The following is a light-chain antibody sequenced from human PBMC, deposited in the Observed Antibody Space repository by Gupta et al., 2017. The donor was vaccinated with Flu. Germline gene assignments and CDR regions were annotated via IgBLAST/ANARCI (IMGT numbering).Light chain of an antibody. J-gene: IGKJ3*01. CDR3: QELNNYPPFT. CDR2: AAS. CDR1: QDISSY. Sequence: DIQLTQSPSFLSASVGDRVTITCRASQDISSYLAWYQQKPGKAPNLLIYAASTLQGGVPSRFSGSGSGTEFTLTINSLRPEDFATYYCQELNNYPPFTFGPGTKVDIK. V-gene: IGKV1-9*01.